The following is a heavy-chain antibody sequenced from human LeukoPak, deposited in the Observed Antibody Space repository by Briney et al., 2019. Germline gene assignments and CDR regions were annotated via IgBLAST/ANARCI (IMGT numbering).Heavy chain of an antibody. D-gene: IGHD3-9*01. CDR3: ARGNILTGYCFDF. V-gene: IGHV4-34*01. Sequence: SETLSFTCAGYGGSITGYYWSWIRQTPGRGLEWVGEIHYTGATSYNPSLKSRATISTDTSKNQFSLRLSSVTAADTAVYYCARGNILTGYCFDFWGQGALVTVSS. CDR2: IHYTGAT. CDR1: GGSITGYY. J-gene: IGHJ4*02.